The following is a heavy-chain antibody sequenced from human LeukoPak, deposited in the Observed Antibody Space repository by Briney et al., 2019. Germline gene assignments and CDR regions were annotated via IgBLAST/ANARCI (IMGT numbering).Heavy chain of an antibody. Sequence: GASVKVSCKASGYTFTSYDINWVRQATGQGLEWMGWMNPNSGNTGYAQKFQGRVTITRNTSISTAYMELSSLRSEDTAVYYCARDLPGGGVIAAAGLGYWGQGTLVTVS. V-gene: IGHV1-8*03. CDR2: MNPNSGNT. CDR3: ARDLPGGGVIAAAGLGY. J-gene: IGHJ4*02. CDR1: GYTFTSYD. D-gene: IGHD6-13*01.